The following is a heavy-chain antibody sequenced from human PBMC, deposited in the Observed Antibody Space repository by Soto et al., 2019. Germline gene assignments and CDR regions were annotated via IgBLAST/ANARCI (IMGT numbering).Heavy chain of an antibody. V-gene: IGHV4-31*03. J-gene: IGHJ3*02. D-gene: IGHD3-10*01. CDR2: IYYSGTT. Sequence: QVQLRESGPGLVKPSQTLSLKCSVSGDSINNAEYYWSWIRQHAGQGLEWIGYIYYSGTTYYNPSLKSRITISMHTSKNQFSLEMSSVTAADTAVYYCARVRGHAFDIRGQGTMVTVSS. CDR1: GDSINNAEYY. CDR3: ARVRGHAFDI.